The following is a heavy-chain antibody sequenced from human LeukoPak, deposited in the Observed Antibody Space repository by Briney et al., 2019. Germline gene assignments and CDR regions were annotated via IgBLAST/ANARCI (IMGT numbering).Heavy chain of an antibody. D-gene: IGHD6-13*01. Sequence: GGSLRLSCAASGFTFSGYWMTWVRQAPGKGLEWVSSISSSSSYIYYADSVKGRFTISRDNAKNSLYLQMNSLRAEDTAVYYCARGSSWYPLDYWGQGTLVTVSS. CDR3: ARGSSWYPLDY. CDR2: ISSSSSYI. V-gene: IGHV3-21*01. J-gene: IGHJ4*02. CDR1: GFTFSGYW.